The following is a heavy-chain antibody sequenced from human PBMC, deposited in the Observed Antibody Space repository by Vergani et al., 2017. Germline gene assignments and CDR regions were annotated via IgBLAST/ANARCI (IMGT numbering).Heavy chain of an antibody. CDR3: ARDRCGGACFMSNWLDT. CDR1: GFTLGQYW. V-gene: IGHV3-74*03. D-gene: IGHD2-21*02. Sequence: EVQLVESGGGLVQPGGSLRLSCAASGFTLGQYWMHWVRQTPGTGLEWVSRVKSDGNSAMYADSVKGRFTISRDNSKNTLYLEMKSLRVEDTDVYYCARDRCGGACFMSNWLDTWGQGTLVSVSS. J-gene: IGHJ5*02. CDR2: VKSDGNSA.